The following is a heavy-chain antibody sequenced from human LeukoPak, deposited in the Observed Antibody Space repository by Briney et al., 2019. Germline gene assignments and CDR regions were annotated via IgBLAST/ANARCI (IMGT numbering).Heavy chain of an antibody. CDR3: AKSPVPYCSGGSCYGMDV. CDR1: GFTFNNYA. J-gene: IGHJ6*02. Sequence: LSGESLKISCTASGFTFNNYAMSWVRQAPGKGLEWVSAISGSGDSTYYADSVKGRVTISRDNSKNTLYLQMNSLRVEDTAGYYCAKSPVPYCSGGSCYGMDVWGQGTTVTVSS. V-gene: IGHV3-23*01. D-gene: IGHD2-15*01. CDR2: ISGSGDST.